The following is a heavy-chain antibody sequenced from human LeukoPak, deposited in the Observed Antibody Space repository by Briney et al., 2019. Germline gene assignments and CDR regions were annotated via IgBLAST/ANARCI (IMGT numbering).Heavy chain of an antibody. J-gene: IGHJ6*03. CDR3: AREKRGNNYYYYYMDV. Sequence: PSETLSLTCTVSGYSISSGYYWGWIRQPPGKGLEWIGYIYYSGSTNYNPSLKSRVTISVDTSKNQFSLKLSSVTAADTAVYYCAREKRGNNYYYYYMDVWGKGTTVTVSS. V-gene: IGHV4-38-2*02. D-gene: IGHD2/OR15-2a*01. CDR2: IYYSGST. CDR1: GYSISSGYY.